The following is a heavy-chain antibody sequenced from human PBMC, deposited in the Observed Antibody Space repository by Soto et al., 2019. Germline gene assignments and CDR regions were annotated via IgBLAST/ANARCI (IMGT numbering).Heavy chain of an antibody. J-gene: IGHJ4*02. CDR1: GYTFTSYD. CDR3: ARDGDVVVTAIPDY. Sequence: ASVKVSCKASGYTFTSYDINWVRQATGQGLEWMGWMNPNSGNTGYAQKFQGRVTMTRNTSISTAYMELSSLRSEDTAVYYCARDGDVVVTAIPDYWGQGTLVTVSS. D-gene: IGHD2-21*02. V-gene: IGHV1-8*01. CDR2: MNPNSGNT.